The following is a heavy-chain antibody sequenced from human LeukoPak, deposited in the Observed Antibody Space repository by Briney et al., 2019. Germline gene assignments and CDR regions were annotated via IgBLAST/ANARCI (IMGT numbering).Heavy chain of an antibody. J-gene: IGHJ4*02. CDR3: ARMFFHRDSSPYLDY. CDR2: ISYDGSNK. Sequence: PGGSLRLSCAASGFTFSSYAMHWFRQSPGKVLELVAVISYDGSNKYYADSVKGRFTISRDNSKNTLYLQMNSLRAEDTAVYYCARMFFHRDSSPYLDYWGQGTLVTVSS. D-gene: IGHD6-13*01. V-gene: IGHV3-30-3*01. CDR1: GFTFSSYA.